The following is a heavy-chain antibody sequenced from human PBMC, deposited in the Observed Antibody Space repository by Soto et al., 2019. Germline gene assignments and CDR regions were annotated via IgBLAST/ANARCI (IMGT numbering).Heavy chain of an antibody. CDR2: MNPNSGNT. V-gene: IGHV1-8*01. D-gene: IGHD3-22*01. Sequence: QVQLVQSGAEVKKPGASVKVSCKASGYTLTSYDINWVRQASGQGLEWMGWMNPNSGNTGYAQKFQGGVSMTRDTSISTAYMELRSLRSDDTAVYYCARDPEYYYDSSGYYPGTYFDYWGQGTLVTVSS. CDR3: ARDPEYYYDSSGYYPGTYFDY. J-gene: IGHJ4*02. CDR1: GYTLTSYD.